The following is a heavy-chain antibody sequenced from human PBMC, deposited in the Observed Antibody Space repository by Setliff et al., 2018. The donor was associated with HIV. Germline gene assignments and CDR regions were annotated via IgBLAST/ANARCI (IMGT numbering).Heavy chain of an antibody. CDR2: IRSRAYGATT. J-gene: IGHJ4*02. Sequence: PGGSLRLSCTASGFRFGDYTMSWVRQAPGKGLEWVSFIRSRAYGATTEYAASVKGRFTISRDDSKRIAYLQLNSLQTEDIAVYYCTPSGPYSSNWYFDYWGQGTLVTVSS. CDR3: TPSGPYSSNWYFDY. D-gene: IGHD6-13*01. CDR1: GFRFGDYT. V-gene: IGHV3-49*04.